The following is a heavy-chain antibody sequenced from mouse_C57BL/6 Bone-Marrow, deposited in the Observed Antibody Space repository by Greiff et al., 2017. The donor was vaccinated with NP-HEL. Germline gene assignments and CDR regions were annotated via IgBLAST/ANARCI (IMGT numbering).Heavy chain of an antibody. CDR2: INPSTGGT. Sequence: EVQLQQSGPELVKPGASVKISCKASGYSFTGYYMNWVKQSPEKSLEWIGEINPSTGGTTYTQKFKAKATLTVDKSSSTAYMQLKSLTSEDSAVYYCARGPLPPWFAYWGQGTLVTVSA. V-gene: IGHV1-42*01. D-gene: IGHD2-10*01. CDR3: ARGPLPPWFAY. CDR1: GYSFTGYY. J-gene: IGHJ3*01.